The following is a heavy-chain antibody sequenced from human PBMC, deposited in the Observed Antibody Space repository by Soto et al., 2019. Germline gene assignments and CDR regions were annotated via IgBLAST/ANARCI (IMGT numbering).Heavy chain of an antibody. Sequence: GGSLRLSCAASGFTFSSYWMSWVRQAPGKGLEWVANIKQDGSEKYYVDSVKGRFTLSRDNAKNSLHLQMDSLRAEDTAIYFCARVAYSYGWIYDYWGQGTLVTVSS. J-gene: IGHJ4*01. CDR2: IKQDGSEK. CDR3: ARVAYSYGWIYDY. CDR1: GFTFSSYW. D-gene: IGHD6-19*01. V-gene: IGHV3-7*01.